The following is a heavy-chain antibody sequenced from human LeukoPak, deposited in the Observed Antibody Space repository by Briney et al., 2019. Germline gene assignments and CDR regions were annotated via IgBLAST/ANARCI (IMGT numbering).Heavy chain of an antibody. Sequence: ASVKVSCKASGYTFTSYYMHWVRQAPGQGLEWMGWINHNSGGTNYAQKFKGRVSMTRDTSISTAYMELSRLRSDDTAVYYCASPIVRATLDRDSFDIWGQGTMVTVSS. J-gene: IGHJ3*02. CDR3: ASPIVRATLDRDSFDI. CDR2: INHNSGGT. V-gene: IGHV1-2*02. D-gene: IGHD1-26*01. CDR1: GYTFTSYY.